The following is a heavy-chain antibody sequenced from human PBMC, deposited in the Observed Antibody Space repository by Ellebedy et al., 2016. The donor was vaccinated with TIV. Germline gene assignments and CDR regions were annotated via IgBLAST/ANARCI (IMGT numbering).Heavy chain of an antibody. Sequence: AASVKVSCKASGGTFSSYAITWVRQAPGQGLEWMGRISPYDDNTNYAQEFQGRVTMTTDTSTNTAYMELSSLRSDDTAVYYCARDLTAMVTMTYWGQGTLVTVSS. J-gene: IGHJ4*02. D-gene: IGHD5-18*01. CDR2: ISPYDDNT. V-gene: IGHV1-18*01. CDR3: ARDLTAMVTMTY. CDR1: GGTFSSYA.